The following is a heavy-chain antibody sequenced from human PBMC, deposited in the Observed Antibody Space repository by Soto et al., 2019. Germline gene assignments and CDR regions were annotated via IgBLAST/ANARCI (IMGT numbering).Heavy chain of an antibody. D-gene: IGHD1-20*01. CDR2: IIPIFGTA. V-gene: IGHV1-69*12. CDR3: ASDLYYNRNNYDCDGMDD. CDR1: GGTFSSYA. J-gene: IGHJ6*02. Sequence: QVQLVQSGAEVKKPGSSVKVSCKASGGTFSSYAISWVRQAPGQGLEWMGGIIPIFGTANYAQKFQGKVTITADESTRTAYMGLSSLRPEDTDVYYCASDLYYNRNNYDCDGMDDWGQGTTVTVSS.